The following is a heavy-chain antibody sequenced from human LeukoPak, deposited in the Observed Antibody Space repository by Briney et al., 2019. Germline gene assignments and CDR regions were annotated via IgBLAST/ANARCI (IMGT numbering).Heavy chain of an antibody. J-gene: IGHJ4*02. CDR3: AAIYYGSGSYHY. CDR2: ISRDSSNI. CDR1: GFTFTSYS. V-gene: IGHV3-48*02. Sequence: PGGSLRLSCATSGFTFTSYSMNWVRRAPGRGLEWVSYISRDSSNIYYADSVMGRFTVSRDNAKNSLYLQMNSLRDEDTAVYYCAAIYYGSGSYHYWGQGTLVTVSS. D-gene: IGHD3-10*01.